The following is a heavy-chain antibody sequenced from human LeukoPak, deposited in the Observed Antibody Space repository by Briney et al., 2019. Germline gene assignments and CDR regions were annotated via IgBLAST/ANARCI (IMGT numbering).Heavy chain of an antibody. D-gene: IGHD6-6*01. CDR3: AKGPIAARPSWYMDV. Sequence: PGGSLRLSCAASGFTFSSYAMSWVRQAPGKGLEWVSAISGSGGSTYYADSGKGRFTISRDNSKNTLYLQMNSLRAEDTAVYYCAKGPIAARPSWYMDVWGKGTTVTVSS. CDR2: ISGSGGST. J-gene: IGHJ6*03. V-gene: IGHV3-23*01. CDR1: GFTFSSYA.